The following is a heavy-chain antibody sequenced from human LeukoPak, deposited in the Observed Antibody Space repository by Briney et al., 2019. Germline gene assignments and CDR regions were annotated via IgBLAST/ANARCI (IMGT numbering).Heavy chain of an antibody. J-gene: IGHJ4*02. V-gene: IGHV3-23*01. CDR1: GFTFSNSA. CDR3: AREPYSSGWYFSYYFDY. D-gene: IGHD6-19*01. Sequence: GGSLRLSCAASGFTFSNSAMTWVRQAPGKGLEWVSTITDSGGATYYADSVKGRFTISRDNSKNTLYLQMNSLRAEDTAVYYCAREPYSSGWYFSYYFDYWGQGTLVTVSS. CDR2: ITDSGGAT.